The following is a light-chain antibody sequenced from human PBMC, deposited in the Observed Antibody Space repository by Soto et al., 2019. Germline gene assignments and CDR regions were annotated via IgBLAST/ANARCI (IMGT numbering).Light chain of an antibody. CDR1: ISNIGNNY. CDR3: AAWDDTVRSYV. CDR2: RNN. V-gene: IGLV1-47*01. Sequence: QSALTQPPSVSGTPGQRVTISCSGSISNIGNNYVSWFQQLPGTAPKVLSNRNNQRPSGVPDRFSGSKSGTSASLAISGLRSEDEAEYYCAAWDDTVRSYVFGTGTKVTVL. J-gene: IGLJ1*01.